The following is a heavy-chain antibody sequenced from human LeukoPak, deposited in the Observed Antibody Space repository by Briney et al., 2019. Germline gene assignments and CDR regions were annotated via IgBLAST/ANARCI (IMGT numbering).Heavy chain of an antibody. V-gene: IGHV3-21*01. D-gene: IGHD6-19*01. CDR1: GFTFSSYS. J-gene: IGHJ3*02. CDR3: ARVPYSSGWYSAGPAGQRGPFDI. CDR2: ISSSSSYI. Sequence: PGGSLRLSCAASGFTFSSYSMNWVRQAPGKGLEWVSSISSSSSYIYYADSVKGRFTISRDNAKNSLYLQMNSLRAEDTAVYYCARVPYSSGWYSAGPAGQRGPFDIWGQGTMVTVSS.